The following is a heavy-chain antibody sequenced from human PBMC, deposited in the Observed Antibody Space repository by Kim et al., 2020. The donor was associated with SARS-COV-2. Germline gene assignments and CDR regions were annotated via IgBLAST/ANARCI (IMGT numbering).Heavy chain of an antibody. D-gene: IGHD3-10*01. CDR1: GESFSGYY. J-gene: IGHJ4*02. Sequence: SETLSLTCAVYGESFSGYYWSWIRQPPGKGLEWIGEINHSGSTDYNPSLKSRVTISVDTSKNQFSLKLSSVTASDTAVYYCARAPDYYGSGSYYVWGQGTLVTVSS. V-gene: IGHV4-34*01. CDR2: INHSGST. CDR3: ARAPDYYGSGSYYV.